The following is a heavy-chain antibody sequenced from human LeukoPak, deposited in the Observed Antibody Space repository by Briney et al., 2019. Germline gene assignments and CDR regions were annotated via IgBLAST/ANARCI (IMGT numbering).Heavy chain of an antibody. D-gene: IGHD6-6*01. CDR2: IVVGSGNT. Sequence: GASVKVSCKASGFTFTSSAVQWVRQARGQRLEWIGWIVVGSGNTNYAQKFQERVTITRDMSTSTAYMELSSLRSEDTAVYYCAAGKASIAAPRYWGQGTLVTVSS. CDR3: AAGKASIAAPRY. CDR1: GFTFTSSA. V-gene: IGHV1-58*01. J-gene: IGHJ4*02.